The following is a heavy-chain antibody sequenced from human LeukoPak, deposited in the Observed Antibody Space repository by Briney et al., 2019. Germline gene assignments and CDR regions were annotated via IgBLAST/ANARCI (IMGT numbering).Heavy chain of an antibody. CDR3: ARAVVVTATRGWFDP. J-gene: IGHJ5*02. V-gene: IGHV4-34*01. CDR2: INHSGST. CDR1: GGSFSGYY. Sequence: PSETLSLTCAVYGGSFSGYYWSWIRQPPGKGLEWIGEINHSGSTNYNPSLKSRVTISVDTSKNQFSLKLSSVTAADTAVYYCARAVVVTATRGWFDPWGQGTLVTVSS. D-gene: IGHD2-21*02.